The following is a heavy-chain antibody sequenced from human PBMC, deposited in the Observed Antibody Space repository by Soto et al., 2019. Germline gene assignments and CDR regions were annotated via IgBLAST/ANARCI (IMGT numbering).Heavy chain of an antibody. CDR3: TRLFTPYDTPGPSWFGP. CDR2: IDYRGST. J-gene: IGHJ5*02. CDR1: GDSISKSGHY. V-gene: IGHV4-39*02. D-gene: IGHD3-9*01. Sequence: SETLSLTCTVSGDSISKSGHYWGWIRQPPGKALEWIGGIDYRGSTLYNPSLRSPITMSIDTSKKFFALKLTSVSASDTALYCCTRLFTPYDTPGPSWFGPWGQGTLVTVSS.